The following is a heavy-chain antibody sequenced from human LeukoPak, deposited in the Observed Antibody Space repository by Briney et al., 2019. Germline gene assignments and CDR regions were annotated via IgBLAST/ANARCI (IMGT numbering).Heavy chain of an antibody. CDR2: INPNSGST. V-gene: IGHV1-2*02. D-gene: IGHD6-19*01. CDR1: GYTFTGYY. J-gene: IGHJ4*02. Sequence: ASVKVSCKASGYTFTGYYMHWVRQAPGQGLEWMGWINPNSGSTNYAQKFQGRVTMTKDTSISTAYMELSRLRSDDTAVYYCARDTSAGTPFDYWGQGTLVTVSS. CDR3: ARDTSAGTPFDY.